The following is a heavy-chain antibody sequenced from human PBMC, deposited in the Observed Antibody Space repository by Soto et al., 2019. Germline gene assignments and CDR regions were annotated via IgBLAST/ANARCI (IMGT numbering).Heavy chain of an antibody. Sequence: QVQLVESGGGVVQPGRSLRLSCAASGFTFSSYDMHWVRQAPGKGLEWVAVIWYDGSNKYYADSVKGRFTISRDNSKNTLYLQMNSLRAEDTAVYYCARVGIAAAGPSFDYWGQGTLVTVSS. CDR3: ARVGIAAAGPSFDY. J-gene: IGHJ4*02. CDR2: IWYDGSNK. D-gene: IGHD6-13*01. CDR1: GFTFSSYD. V-gene: IGHV3-33*01.